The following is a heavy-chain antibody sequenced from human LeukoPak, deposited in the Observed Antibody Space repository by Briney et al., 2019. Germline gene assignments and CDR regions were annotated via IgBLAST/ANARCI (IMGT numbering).Heavy chain of an antibody. J-gene: IGHJ4*02. CDR1: GGTFSSYA. Sequence: ASVKVSCKASGGTFSSYAISWGRQAPGQGLEWMGGIIPIFGTANYAQEFQGRVTITADESTSTAYMELSSLRSEDTAVYYCARDSSGWYTIWGQGTLVTVSS. CDR3: ARDSSGWYTI. V-gene: IGHV1-69*01. D-gene: IGHD6-19*01. CDR2: IIPIFGTA.